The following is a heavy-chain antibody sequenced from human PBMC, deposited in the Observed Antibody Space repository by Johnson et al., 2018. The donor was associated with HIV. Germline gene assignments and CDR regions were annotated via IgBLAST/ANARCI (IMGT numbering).Heavy chain of an antibody. CDR3: ARETRSAAAGHGAFDV. V-gene: IGHV3-NL1*01. J-gene: IGHJ3*01. D-gene: IGHD6-13*01. CDR2: IYSDDMT. CDR1: GFTFSSYG. Sequence: QVQLVESGGGVVQPGRSLRLSCTASGFTFSSYGMHWVRQAPGKGLEWVSVIYSDDMTYYADSVKGRFTISRVNSKNTLYLQMNSLRAEDPAVYYCARETRSAAAGHGAFDVWGQGTMVTVSS.